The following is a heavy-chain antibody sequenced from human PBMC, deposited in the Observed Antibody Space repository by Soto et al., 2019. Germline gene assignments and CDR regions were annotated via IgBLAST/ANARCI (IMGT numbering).Heavy chain of an antibody. V-gene: IGHV4-31*03. CDR1: GGSISGGGYY. CDR3: ARASSSGRNWFDP. CDR2: IYYSGST. Sequence: QVQLQESGPGLVKPSQTLSLTCTVSGGSISGGGYYWSWIRQHPGKGLEWIGYIYYSGSTYYNPSLKSRVTISVDTSKNQFSLKLSSVTAADTAVYYCARASSSGRNWFDPWGQGTLVTVSS. J-gene: IGHJ5*02. D-gene: IGHD6-6*01.